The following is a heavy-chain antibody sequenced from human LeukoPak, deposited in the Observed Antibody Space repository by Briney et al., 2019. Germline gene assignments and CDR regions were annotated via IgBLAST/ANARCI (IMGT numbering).Heavy chain of an antibody. Sequence: GGSLRLSCAASGFTFSSYSMNWVRQAPGKGLEWVSSISSSSSYIYYADSVKGRFTISRDNAKNSLYLQMNSQRAEDTAVYYCARQADYYYYYYMDVWGKGTTVTVSS. V-gene: IGHV3-21*01. CDR2: ISSSSSYI. D-gene: IGHD2-15*01. J-gene: IGHJ6*03. CDR3: ARQADYYYYYYMDV. CDR1: GFTFSSYS.